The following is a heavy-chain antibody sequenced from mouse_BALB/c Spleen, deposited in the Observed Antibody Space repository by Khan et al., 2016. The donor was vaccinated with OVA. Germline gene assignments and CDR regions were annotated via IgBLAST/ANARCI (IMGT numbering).Heavy chain of an antibody. CDR1: GFSLTTYG. J-gene: IGHJ4*01. CDR3: ARSDFYAMDY. V-gene: IGHV2-6*02. Sequence: QVQLKESGPGLVAPSQSLSITCTVSGFSLTTYGVHWVRQPPGRGLEWLVVIWSDGITTYNSTLKSRLSISKDNSKSQVFLKMNSLQTDDTAMYYCARSDFYAMDYWGQGTSVTVSS. CDR2: IWSDGIT.